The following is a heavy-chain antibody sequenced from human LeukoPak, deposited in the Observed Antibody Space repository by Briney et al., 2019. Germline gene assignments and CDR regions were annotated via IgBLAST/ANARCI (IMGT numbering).Heavy chain of an antibody. CDR2: IYSSGST. J-gene: IGHJ3*02. V-gene: IGHV4-59*01. CDR1: GGSINFYY. Sequence: SETLSLTCTVSGGSINFYYWSWIRQPPGKGLEWIGYIYSSGSTNYNPSLKSRVTISVDTPKNQFSLKLSSVTAADTAVYYCARAGSWGDAFDIWGQGTMVTVSS. CDR3: ARAGSWGDAFDI. D-gene: IGHD6-13*01.